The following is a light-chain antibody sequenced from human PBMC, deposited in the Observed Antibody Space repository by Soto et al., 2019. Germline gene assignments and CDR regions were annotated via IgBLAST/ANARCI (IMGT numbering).Light chain of an antibody. CDR2: AAS. V-gene: IGKV1-8*01. CDR1: QGISSY. Sequence: AIPMTQSPSSLSASTGDRVTISCRASQGISSYLAWYQKKPGKAPKLLIYAASTLQSGVPSRFSGSGSGTDFTLTISCLQSEDFATYYCQQYYSYPRAFGQGTKVDIK. J-gene: IGKJ1*01. CDR3: QQYYSYPRA.